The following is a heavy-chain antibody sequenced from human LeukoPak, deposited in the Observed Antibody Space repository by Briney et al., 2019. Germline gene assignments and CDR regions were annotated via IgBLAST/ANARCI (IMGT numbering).Heavy chain of an antibody. CDR3: ARDLYYYGLGSYYDVFDV. Sequence: GASVKVSCKASGYTFSTYGISWVRQAPGQGLEWMGWISAYKGNTYYAQKLQGRVTMTTDTSTSTAYMELRSLRSDDTAIYYCARDLYYYGLGSYYDVFDVWGQGTMVTVSS. V-gene: IGHV1-18*01. CDR2: ISAYKGNT. J-gene: IGHJ3*01. D-gene: IGHD3-10*01. CDR1: GYTFSTYG.